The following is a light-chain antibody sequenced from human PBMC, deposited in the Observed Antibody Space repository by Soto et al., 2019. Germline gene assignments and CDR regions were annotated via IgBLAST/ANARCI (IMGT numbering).Light chain of an antibody. J-gene: IGLJ1*01. Sequence: QSVLTQPPSVSAAPGQKVTISCSGSSSNIGNNYVSWYQQLPGTAPKLLIYENNKRPSGIPDRFSGSKSGTSATLGITGLQTGDEADYYCGTWDSSLSVLYVFGTGTNLTVL. CDR3: GTWDSSLSVLYV. CDR2: ENN. V-gene: IGLV1-51*02. CDR1: SSNIGNNY.